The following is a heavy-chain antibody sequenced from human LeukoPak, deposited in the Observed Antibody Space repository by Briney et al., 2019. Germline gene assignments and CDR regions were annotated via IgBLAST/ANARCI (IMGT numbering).Heavy chain of an antibody. J-gene: IGHJ4*02. Sequence: SETLSLTCTVSRGSISNYYWGWIRQPPGKGLEWIGFFSYSGSTNYNPSLKSRVTISVDTSKNQFSLKLTSVTAADTAVYYCARDGPGDVGFDYWGQGTLVTVSS. CDR3: ARDGPGDVGFDY. D-gene: IGHD7-27*01. CDR2: FSYSGST. V-gene: IGHV4-59*01. CDR1: RGSISNYY.